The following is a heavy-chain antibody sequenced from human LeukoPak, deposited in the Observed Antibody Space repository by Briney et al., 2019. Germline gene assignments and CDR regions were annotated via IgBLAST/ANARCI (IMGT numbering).Heavy chain of an antibody. CDR1: GGSFSGYY. CDR2: INHSGST. CDR3: ARGIVLVPAAKEYFDL. D-gene: IGHD2-2*01. Sequence: PSGTLSLTCAVYGGSFSGYYWSWIRQPPGKGLEWIGEINHSGSTNYNPSLKSRVTISVDTSKNQFSLKLSSVTAADTSVYYCARGIVLVPAAKEYFDLWGGGTLVTVSS. J-gene: IGHJ2*01. V-gene: IGHV4-34*01.